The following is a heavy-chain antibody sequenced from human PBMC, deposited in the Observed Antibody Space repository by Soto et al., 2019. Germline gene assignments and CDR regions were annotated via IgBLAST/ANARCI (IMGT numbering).Heavy chain of an antibody. CDR3: ARVVDGSGSDNYYYYYGMDV. Sequence: SETLSLTCTVSGGSISSYYWSWIRQPPGKGLEWIGYIYYSGSTNYNPSLKSRVTISVDTSKNQFSLKLSSVTAADTAVYYCARVVDGSGSDNYYYYYGMDVWGQGNTVTVSS. CDR2: IYYSGST. D-gene: IGHD3-10*01. V-gene: IGHV4-59*01. J-gene: IGHJ6*02. CDR1: GGSISSYY.